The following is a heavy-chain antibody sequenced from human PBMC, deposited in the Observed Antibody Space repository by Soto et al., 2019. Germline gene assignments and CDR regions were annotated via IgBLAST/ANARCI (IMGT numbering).Heavy chain of an antibody. CDR1: GFTFSSYG. V-gene: IGHV3-33*01. D-gene: IGHD3-3*01. CDR2: IWSDGSNK. Sequence: QVQLVESGGGVVQPGRSLRLSCAASGFTFSSYGMHWVRQAPGKGLEWVAVIWSDGSNKYYADSVKGRFTISRDNSKNTLYLQRNSSRAEDTAVYYCARYSAPYYDFWSGYYGPHDYWVQGTLVTVSS. CDR3: ARYSAPYYDFWSGYYGPHDY. J-gene: IGHJ4*02.